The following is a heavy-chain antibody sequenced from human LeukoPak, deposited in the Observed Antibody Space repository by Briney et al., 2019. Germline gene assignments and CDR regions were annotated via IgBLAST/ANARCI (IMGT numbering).Heavy chain of an antibody. Sequence: GGSRRLSCAASAFTFSNYWMTWVRQAPGKGLEWVANIKHDGSEKHYVDSVKGRFTISRDNAKSSLYLEMNSLRVEDSAVYYCARVGGSGWYGRRYYFDYWGQGTLVTVSS. V-gene: IGHV3-7*05. D-gene: IGHD6-19*01. J-gene: IGHJ4*02. CDR2: IKHDGSEK. CDR3: ARVGGSGWYGRRYYFDY. CDR1: AFTFSNYW.